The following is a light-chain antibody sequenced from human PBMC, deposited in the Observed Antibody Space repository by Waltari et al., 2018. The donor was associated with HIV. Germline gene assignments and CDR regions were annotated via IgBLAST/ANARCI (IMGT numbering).Light chain of an antibody. CDR2: GNT. CDR1: HPKLGANYD. CDR3: QSYDSSLSGSEV. J-gene: IGLJ2*01. V-gene: IGLV1-40*01. Sequence: QSVLTQPPSVSGAPGPRATIDCTGNHPKLGANYDFHWYQQLPGTAPTLLIYGNTNRPSGVPDRFSGSKSGTSASLVITGLRAEDEADYYCQSYDSSLSGSEVFGGGTKLSVL.